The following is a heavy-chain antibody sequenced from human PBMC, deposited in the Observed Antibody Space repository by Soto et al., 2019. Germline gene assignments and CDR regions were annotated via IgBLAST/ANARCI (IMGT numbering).Heavy chain of an antibody. CDR3: TFDGGKHIGDAFDI. CDR2: ISSSSSYI. Sequence: GGSLRLSCAASGFTFSSYSMNWVRQAPGKGLEWVSSISSSSSYIYYADSVKGRFTISRDNAKNSLYLQMNSLRAEDTAVYYCTFDGGKHIGDAFDIWGQGTMVNVAS. J-gene: IGHJ3*02. D-gene: IGHD2-21*01. CDR1: GFTFSSYS. V-gene: IGHV3-21*01.